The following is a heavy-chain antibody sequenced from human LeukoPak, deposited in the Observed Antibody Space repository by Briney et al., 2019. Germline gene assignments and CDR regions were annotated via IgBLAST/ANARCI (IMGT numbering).Heavy chain of an antibody. CDR1: GFTFSNYA. CDR2: ISGSGGST. Sequence: GGSLRLSCAASGFTFSNYAMNWVRQAPGRGLEWVSAISGSGGSTYYADSVKGRFTISRDNSKNSLYLQMNSLRAEDTAVYYCAKDLAGSGSYSFDYWGQGTLVTVSS. J-gene: IGHJ4*02. D-gene: IGHD1-26*01. CDR3: AKDLAGSGSYSFDY. V-gene: IGHV3-23*01.